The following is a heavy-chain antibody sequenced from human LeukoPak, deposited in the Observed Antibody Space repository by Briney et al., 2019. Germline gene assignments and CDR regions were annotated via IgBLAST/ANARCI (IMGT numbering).Heavy chain of an antibody. D-gene: IGHD3-3*01. CDR2: ISSSSSYI. J-gene: IGHJ5*02. V-gene: IGHV3-21*01. Sequence: GGSLRLSCAASGFTFSSYSMNWVRQAPGKGLEWVSSISSSSSYIYYADSVKGRFTTSRDNAKNSLYLQMNSLRAEDTAVYYCVRGRKVLRFLEWLVDNWFDPWGQGTLVTVSS. CDR3: VRGRKVLRFLEWLVDNWFDP. CDR1: GFTFSSYS.